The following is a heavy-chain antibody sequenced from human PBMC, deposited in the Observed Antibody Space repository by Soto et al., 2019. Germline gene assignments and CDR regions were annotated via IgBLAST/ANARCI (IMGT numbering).Heavy chain of an antibody. J-gene: IGHJ4*02. CDR1: GFTFSSYA. V-gene: IGHV3-30-3*01. CDR2: ISYDGSNK. D-gene: IGHD4-17*01. CDR3: ARDPTTVTPFFDY. Sequence: GGSLRLSCAASGFTFSSYAMHRVRQAPSKGLEWVAVISYDGSNKYYADSVKGRFTISRDNSKNTLYLQMNSLRAEDTAVYYCARDPTTVTPFFDYWGQGTLVTVSS.